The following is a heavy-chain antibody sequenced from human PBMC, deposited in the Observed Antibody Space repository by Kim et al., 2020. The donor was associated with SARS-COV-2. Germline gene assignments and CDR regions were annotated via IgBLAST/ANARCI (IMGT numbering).Heavy chain of an antibody. CDR1: GFTFSDYY. CDR2: ISSSGSTI. D-gene: IGHD3-22*01. Sequence: GGSLRLSCAASGFTFSDYYMSWIRQAPGKGLEWVSYISSSGSTIYYADSVKGRFTISRDNAKNSLYLQMNSLRAEDTAVYYCARINYYDSSGYRRAFDTWGQGTMVTVSS. J-gene: IGHJ3*02. V-gene: IGHV3-11*01. CDR3: ARINYYDSSGYRRAFDT.